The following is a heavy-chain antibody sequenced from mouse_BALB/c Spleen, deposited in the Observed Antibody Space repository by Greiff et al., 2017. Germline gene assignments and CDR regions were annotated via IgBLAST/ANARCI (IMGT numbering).Heavy chain of an antibody. J-gene: IGHJ3*01. CDR1: GFTFSSYY. CDR3: ARHDPLYYGSSSPFAY. Sequence: DVHLVESGGGLVKLGGSLKLSCAASGFTFSSYYMSWVRQTPEKRLELVAAINSNGGSTYYPDTVKGRFTISSDNAKNTLYLQMSSLKSEDTALYYCARHDPLYYGSSSPFAYWGQGTLVTVSA. V-gene: IGHV5-6-2*01. D-gene: IGHD1-1*01. CDR2: INSNGGST.